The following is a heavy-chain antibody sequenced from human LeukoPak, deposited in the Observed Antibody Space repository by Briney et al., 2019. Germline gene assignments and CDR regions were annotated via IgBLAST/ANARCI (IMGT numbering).Heavy chain of an antibody. D-gene: IGHD6-25*01. CDR3: ARRAATDY. Sequence: GGSLRLSCAASGFTFSSCWMSWVRKAPGKGLEWVANIKQDGSEKYYVDSVKGRFTISRDNAKNSLYLQMNSLRAEDTAVYYCARRAATDYWGQGTLVTVSS. J-gene: IGHJ4*02. V-gene: IGHV3-7*01. CDR1: GFTFSSCW. CDR2: IKQDGSEK.